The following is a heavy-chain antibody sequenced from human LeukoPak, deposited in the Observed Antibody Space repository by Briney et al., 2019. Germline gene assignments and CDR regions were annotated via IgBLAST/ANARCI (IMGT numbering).Heavy chain of an antibody. D-gene: IGHD3-10*02. V-gene: IGHV3-23*01. CDR3: AELGITMIGGV. J-gene: IGHJ6*04. CDR2: ISGSGGSI. CDR1: GFTFSSYG. Sequence: GGTLRLSCAASGFTFSSYGMSWVRQAPGEGLEWVSAISGSGGSIYYADSVKGRFTISRDNAKNSLYLQMNSLRAEDTAVYYCAELGITMIGGVWGKGTTVTISS.